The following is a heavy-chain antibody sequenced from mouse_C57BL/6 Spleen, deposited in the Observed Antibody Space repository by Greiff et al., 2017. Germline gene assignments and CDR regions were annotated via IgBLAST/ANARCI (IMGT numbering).Heavy chain of an antibody. CDR2: ILRGGST. CDR1: GFSLTSYG. CDR3: AQLEGFITTVVATGDY. J-gene: IGHJ4*01. Sequence: QVQLQQSGPGLVQPSQSLSITCTVSGFSLTSYGVHWVRQSPGKGLGWLGVILRGGSTDYNAAFMSRLSITKDNSKSQVFFKMNSLQADDTAIYYCAQLEGFITTVVATGDYWGQGTSVTVSS. D-gene: IGHD1-1*01. V-gene: IGHV2-5*01.